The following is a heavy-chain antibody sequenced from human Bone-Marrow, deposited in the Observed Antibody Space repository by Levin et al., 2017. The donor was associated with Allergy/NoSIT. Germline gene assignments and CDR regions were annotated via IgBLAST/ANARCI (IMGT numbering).Heavy chain of an antibody. CDR3: AGGYCSGGRCYSGPDY. J-gene: IGHJ4*02. CDR1: GDSVSNSY. D-gene: IGHD2-15*01. CDR2: ISYSATT. V-gene: IGHV4-59*02. Sequence: PSETLSLTCTVSGDSVSNSYWSWIRQPPGKGLEYIGYISYSATTNYNPSLKSRVTMSVDTSKNQFSLKLTSGTAADTAVYYCAGGYCSGGRCYSGPDYWGQGTLVTVAS.